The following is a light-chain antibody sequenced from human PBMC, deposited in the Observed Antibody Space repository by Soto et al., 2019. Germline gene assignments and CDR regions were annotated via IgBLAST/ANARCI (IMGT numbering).Light chain of an antibody. J-gene: IGKJ1*01. CDR2: GAS. CDR1: QSVSSN. V-gene: IGKV3-15*01. CDR3: QQYNNLPPVT. Sequence: IVMNQSPATLSVSQGERATPSCRASQSVSSNLAWYQQKPGQAPRLLIYGASTRATGIPARFSGSGSGTESTLTISSLQSEDFAVYYCQQYNNLPPVTFGQGTNVDIK.